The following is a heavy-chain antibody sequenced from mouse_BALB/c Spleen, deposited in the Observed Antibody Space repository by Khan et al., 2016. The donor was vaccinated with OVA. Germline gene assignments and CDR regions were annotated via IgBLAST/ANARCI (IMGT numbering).Heavy chain of an antibody. CDR3: AKGRGYYAVDY. Sequence: QVQLKESGPGLVAPSQSLSITCTVSGFSLTSYGVSWVRQPPGKGLEWLGVIWGDGNTNFHSALRSRLSISKDNSKSQVFLKLNRLQTDDTATYYCAKGRGYYAVDYWGQGTSVTVSS. CDR2: IWGDGNT. V-gene: IGHV2-3*01. CDR1: GFSLTSYG. J-gene: IGHJ4*01.